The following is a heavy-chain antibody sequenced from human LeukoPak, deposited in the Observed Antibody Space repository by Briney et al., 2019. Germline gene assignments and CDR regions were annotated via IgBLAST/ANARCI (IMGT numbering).Heavy chain of an antibody. CDR2: ISWNSGSI. CDR1: GFTFDDYA. V-gene: IGHV3-9*01. Sequence: GGSLRLSCAASGFTFDDYAMHWVRQAPGKGLEWVSGISWNSGSIGYADSVKGRFTISRDNAKNSLYLKMNSLRAEDTAVYYCARNAGLDSPYYGMDVWGQGTTVTVSS. D-gene: IGHD3/OR15-3a*01. J-gene: IGHJ6*02. CDR3: ARNAGLDSPYYGMDV.